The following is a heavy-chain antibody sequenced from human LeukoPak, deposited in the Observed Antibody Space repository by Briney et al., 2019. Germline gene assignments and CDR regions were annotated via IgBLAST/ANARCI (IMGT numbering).Heavy chain of an antibody. D-gene: IGHD3-22*01. CDR3: AKERHYYDSSGYPDY. CDR2: IRYDGSNK. CDR1: GFTFSSYG. Sequence: GGSLRLSCAASGFTFSSYGMHWVRQAPGKGLEWVAFIRYDGSNKYYADSVKGRFTISRDNSKNTLYLQMNSLRAEDTAVYYCAKERHYYDSSGYPDYWGQGTLVTVSP. J-gene: IGHJ4*02. V-gene: IGHV3-30*02.